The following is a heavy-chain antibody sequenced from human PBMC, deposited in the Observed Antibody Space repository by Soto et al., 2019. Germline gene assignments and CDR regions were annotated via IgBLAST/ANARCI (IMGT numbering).Heavy chain of an antibody. CDR1: GYSFTSYW. CDR2: IDPSDSYT. V-gene: IGHV5-10-1*01. CDR3: AGYDFWSGYRDYYYGMDV. Sequence: CKGSGYSFTSYWISWVRQMPGKGLEWMGRIDPSDSYTNYSPSFQGHVTISADKSISTAYLQWSSLKASDTAMYYCAGYDFWSGYRDYYYGMDVWGQGTTVTVSS. J-gene: IGHJ6*02. D-gene: IGHD3-3*01.